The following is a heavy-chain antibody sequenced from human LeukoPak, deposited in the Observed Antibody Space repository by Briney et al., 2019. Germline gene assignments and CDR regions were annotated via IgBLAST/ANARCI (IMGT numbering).Heavy chain of an antibody. J-gene: IGHJ4*02. V-gene: IGHV4-39*01. CDR1: GGSISSSIYY. CDR2: IYYSGSA. Sequence: RSETVSPTCTVSGGSISSSIYYWGWIRQPPGKGLEWIGSIYYSGSAYYNPSLTVRVTISVDTSKNQFSLKLSSVTAADTAVYYCARGNRGDLIFDYWGQ. CDR3: ARGNRGDLIFDY. D-gene: IGHD3-16*01.